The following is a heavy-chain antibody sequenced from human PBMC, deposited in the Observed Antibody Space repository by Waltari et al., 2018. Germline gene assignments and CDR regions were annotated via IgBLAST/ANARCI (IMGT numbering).Heavy chain of an antibody. CDR3: ARGPGILFY. D-gene: IGHD6-13*01. J-gene: IGHJ4*02. Sequence: EVQLVESGGGLVKPGGSLRLSCAASGFTFSSYTMNWVRQAPGKGLGGVSSIRRSSTFQYYADAVKGRLTISRDDAKDTLYLQMNNLTSEDTAVYYCARGPGILFYWGQGTLVTTSS. V-gene: IGHV3-21*01. CDR1: GFTFSSYT. CDR2: IRRSSTFQ.